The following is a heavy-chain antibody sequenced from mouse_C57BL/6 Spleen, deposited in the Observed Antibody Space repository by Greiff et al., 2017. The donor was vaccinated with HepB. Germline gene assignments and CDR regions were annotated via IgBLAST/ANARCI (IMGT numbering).Heavy chain of an antibody. Sequence: EVKLVDSGPELVKPGASVKMSCKASGYTFTDYNMHWVKQSHGKSLEWIGYINPNNGGISYNQKFKGKATLTVNKSSSTAYMELRSLTSEDSAVYYCAPYDYDEGPSHYYAMDYWGQGTSVTVSS. J-gene: IGHJ4*01. CDR3: APYDYDEGPSHYYAMDY. V-gene: IGHV1-22*01. CDR1: GYTFTDYN. D-gene: IGHD2-4*01. CDR2: INPNNGGI.